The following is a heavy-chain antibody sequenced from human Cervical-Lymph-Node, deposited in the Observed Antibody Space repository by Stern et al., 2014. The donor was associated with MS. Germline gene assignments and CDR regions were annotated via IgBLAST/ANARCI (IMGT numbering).Heavy chain of an antibody. CDR3: TRDDYGMSSYHYGMDV. CDR1: GFTFSSYW. Sequence: EVHLVESGGGLVQPGGSLRLSCAASGFTFSSYWMSWVRQAPGKGLEWVANTNQDGGETYYVDSVKGRFTISRDTAKNSLFLQMNSLTAEDTAVYYCTRDDYGMSSYHYGMDVWGQGTTVTVSS. J-gene: IGHJ6*02. CDR2: TNQDGGET. V-gene: IGHV3-7*01. D-gene: IGHD4-17*01.